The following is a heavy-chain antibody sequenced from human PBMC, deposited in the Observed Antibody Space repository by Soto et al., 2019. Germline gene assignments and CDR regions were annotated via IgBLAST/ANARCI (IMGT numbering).Heavy chain of an antibody. CDR1: GFTFSSYG. V-gene: IGHV3-33*01. J-gene: IGHJ4*02. CDR2: IWYDGSNK. D-gene: IGHD6-13*01. Sequence: QVQLVESGGGVVQPGRSLRLSCAASGFTFSSYGMHWVRQAPGKGLEWVAVIWYDGSNKYYADSVKGRFTISRDNSKNTLYLQMNSLRAEDTAVYYCARDKEARLASSSWYYFDYWGQGTLVTVSS. CDR3: ARDKEARLASSSWYYFDY.